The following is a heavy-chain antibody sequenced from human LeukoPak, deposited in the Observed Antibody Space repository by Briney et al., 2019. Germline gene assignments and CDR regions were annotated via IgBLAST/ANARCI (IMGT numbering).Heavy chain of an antibody. J-gene: IGHJ3*02. CDR2: VFTSGTT. Sequence: PSETLSLTCTVSGVSISSGRYFWSWIRQPAGKGLEWVGRVFTSGTTNYNPSLQSRITVSVDTSKNQFSLKMSSVTAADTAVYYCSRGDFSSGPSRDAFDIWGQGTMVTVSS. CDR3: SRGDFSSGPSRDAFDI. CDR1: GVSISSGRYF. V-gene: IGHV4-61*02. D-gene: IGHD3-3*01.